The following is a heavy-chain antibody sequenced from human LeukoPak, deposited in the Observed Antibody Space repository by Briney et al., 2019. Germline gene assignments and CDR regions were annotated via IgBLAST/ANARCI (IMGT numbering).Heavy chain of an antibody. CDR2: ISSSSSYI. D-gene: IGHD3-10*02. Sequence: GGSLRLSCAASGFIFSRNSMNWVRQAPGKGLEWVSSISSSSSYIYYADSVKGRFTISRDNAKNSLYLQMNSLRAEDTAVYYCAELGITMIGGVWGKGTTVTISS. CDR1: GFIFSRNS. V-gene: IGHV3-21*01. J-gene: IGHJ6*04. CDR3: AELGITMIGGV.